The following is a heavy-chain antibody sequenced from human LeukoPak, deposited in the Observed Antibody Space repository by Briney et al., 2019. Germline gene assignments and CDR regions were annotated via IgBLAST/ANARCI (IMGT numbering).Heavy chain of an antibody. CDR1: GYTFTSYG. CDR2: ISAYNGNT. D-gene: IGHD3-16*02. V-gene: IGHV1-18*01. CDR3: ARDLGDYVWGSYRLSYFDY. Sequence: ASVKVSCKASGYTFTSYGISWVRQAPGQGLEWMGWISAYNGNTNYAQKLQGRVTMTTDTSTSTAYMELRSLRSDDTAVYYCARDLGDYVWGSYRLSYFDYWGQGTLVTVSS. J-gene: IGHJ4*02.